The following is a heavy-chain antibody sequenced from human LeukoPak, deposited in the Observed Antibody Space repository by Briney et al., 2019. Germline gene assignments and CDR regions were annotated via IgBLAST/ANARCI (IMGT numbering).Heavy chain of an antibody. V-gene: IGHV3-23*01. J-gene: IGHJ4*02. CDR2: ISGSGDYT. Sequence: SGGSLRLSCAASGFTFRTYAMTWVRQAPGKGLEWVSAISGSGDYTYYADSVKGRFTISRDNSKNTLYLQMHSLSAEDTAVYYCAKDRGYWGQGTLVTVSS. CDR3: AKDRGY. CDR1: GFTFRTYA.